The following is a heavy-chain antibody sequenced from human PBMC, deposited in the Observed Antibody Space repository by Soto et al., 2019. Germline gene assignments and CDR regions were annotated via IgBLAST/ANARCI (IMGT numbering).Heavy chain of an antibody. CDR3: ARAGRIFGVVTDY. CDR1: GGSFSGYY. D-gene: IGHD3-3*02. V-gene: IGHV4-34*01. CDR2: INHSGST. J-gene: IGHJ4*02. Sequence: QVQLQQWGAGLLKPSETLSLTCAVYGGSFSGYYWSWIRQPPGKGLEWIGEINHSGSTNYNPSLKSRVTISVDTSKNQFSLKLSSVTAADTAVYYCARAGRIFGVVTDYWGQGTLVTVSS.